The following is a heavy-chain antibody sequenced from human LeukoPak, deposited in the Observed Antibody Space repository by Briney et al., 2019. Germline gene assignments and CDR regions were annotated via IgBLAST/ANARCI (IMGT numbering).Heavy chain of an antibody. V-gene: IGHV4-34*01. J-gene: IGHJ4*02. CDR2: INHSGST. D-gene: IGHD5-12*01. CDR1: GGSFSGYH. CDR3: ARGGRLGGLRQGWHFDY. Sequence: PSETLSLTCAVYGGSFSGYHWSWIRQPPGKGLEWIGEINHSGSTNYNPSLKSRVTISVDTSKNQFSLKLSSVTAADTAVYYCARGGRLGGLRQGWHFDYWGQGTLVTVSS.